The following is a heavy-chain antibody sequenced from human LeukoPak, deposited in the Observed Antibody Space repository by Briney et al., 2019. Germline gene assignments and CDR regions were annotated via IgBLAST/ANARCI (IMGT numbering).Heavy chain of an antibody. Sequence: GRSLRLSCAASGFTFSSYAMHWVRQAPGKGLEWGAVISYDGSNKYYADSVKGRFTSSRDNSKNTLYLQMNSLRAEDTAVYYCARDGIAVPTYYFDYWGQGTLVTVSS. D-gene: IGHD6-19*01. CDR1: GFTFSSYA. CDR2: ISYDGSNK. J-gene: IGHJ4*02. V-gene: IGHV3-30*04. CDR3: ARDGIAVPTYYFDY.